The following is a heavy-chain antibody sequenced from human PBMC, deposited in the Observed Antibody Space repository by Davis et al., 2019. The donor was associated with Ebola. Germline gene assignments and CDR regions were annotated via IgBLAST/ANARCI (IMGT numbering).Heavy chain of an antibody. J-gene: IGHJ4*02. V-gene: IGHV4-34*01. Sequence: SETLSLTCAVYGGSFSGYYWSWIRQPPGKGLEWIGEINHSGSTNYDPSFKSRVTISVDTSKNQFSLKVSSVTAADTAVYYCARGLYCSGGSCFLDYWGQGTLVTVSS. D-gene: IGHD2-15*01. CDR1: GGSFSGYY. CDR3: ARGLYCSGGSCFLDY. CDR2: INHSGST.